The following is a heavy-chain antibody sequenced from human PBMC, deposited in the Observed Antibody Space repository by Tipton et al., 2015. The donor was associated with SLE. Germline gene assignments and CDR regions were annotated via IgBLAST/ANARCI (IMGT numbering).Heavy chain of an antibody. V-gene: IGHV4-59*08. J-gene: IGHJ3*02. Sequence: TLSLTCIVSGGSVSSYYWSWIRQPPGKGLEWIGYMYYSGSTNYNPSLKSRVTMSIDTTKRQFSLKLSSVTAADTDVYYCARQSPPSTYYYDSSGYYYVEPFDIWGQGTMVTVSS. CDR3: ARQSPPSTYYYDSSGYYYVEPFDI. D-gene: IGHD3-22*01. CDR2: MYYSGST. CDR1: GGSVSSYY.